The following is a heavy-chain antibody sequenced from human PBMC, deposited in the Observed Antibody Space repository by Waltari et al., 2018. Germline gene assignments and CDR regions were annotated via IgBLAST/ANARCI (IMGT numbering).Heavy chain of an antibody. D-gene: IGHD3-10*01. CDR3: AKVALRAMVQGANFDY. J-gene: IGHJ4*02. CDR2: SSGSGGRT. CDR1: GFTFSGSA. V-gene: IGHV3-23*01. Sequence: EVQLLESGGGLVQPGGSLSLSCAASGFTFSGSAMSWVRQAPGKWLGWVSASSGSGGRTYYADSVKGRFTISRDNSKNTLYLQMNSLRAEDTAVYYCAKVALRAMVQGANFDYWGQGTLVTVSS.